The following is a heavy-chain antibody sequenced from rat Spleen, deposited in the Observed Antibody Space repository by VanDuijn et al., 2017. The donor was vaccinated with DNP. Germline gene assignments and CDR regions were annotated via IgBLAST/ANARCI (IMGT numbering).Heavy chain of an antibody. CDR3: ARSGDDNWFAH. CDR1: GFTFSAYY. CDR2: ISSNIDTT. D-gene: IGHD1-1*01. J-gene: IGHJ3*01. Sequence: EVQLVESGGGLVQPGRSLKLSCAASGFTFSAYYMAWVRQAPAKGLEWVASISSNIDTTYHSDSVKGRFTISRDHAKSTVYLQMNSLRSEDTAIYYCARSGDDNWFAHWGQGTLVTVSS. V-gene: IGHV5-25*01.